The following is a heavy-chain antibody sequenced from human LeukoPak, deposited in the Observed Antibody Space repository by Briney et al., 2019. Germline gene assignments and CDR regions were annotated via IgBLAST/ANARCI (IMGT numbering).Heavy chain of an antibody. CDR1: GFTFSSYA. D-gene: IGHD3-3*01. V-gene: IGHV3-23*01. J-gene: IGHJ4*02. CDR2: ISGSTT. CDR3: ARGGAFGVDRNDY. Sequence: GGSLRLSCAASGFTFSSYAMSWVRQAPGKGLEWVSTISGSTTFYADSVKGRFTISRDNSKNSLYLQMSSLRAEDTAVYYCARGGAFGVDRNDYWGQGTLVTVSS.